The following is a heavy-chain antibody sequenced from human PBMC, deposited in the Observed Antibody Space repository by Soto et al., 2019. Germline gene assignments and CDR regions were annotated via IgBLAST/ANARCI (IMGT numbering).Heavy chain of an antibody. CDR2: ISYDGSNK. J-gene: IGHJ6*02. D-gene: IGHD4-17*01. Sequence: QVQLVESGGGVVQPGRSLRLSCAASGFTFSSYGMHWVRQAPGKGLEWVAVISYDGSNKYYADSVKGRFTISRDNSKNTLYLQMNSLRAEDTAVYYCAKDTYGDPPYGMDVWGQGTTVTVSS. CDR3: AKDTYGDPPYGMDV. V-gene: IGHV3-30*18. CDR1: GFTFSSYG.